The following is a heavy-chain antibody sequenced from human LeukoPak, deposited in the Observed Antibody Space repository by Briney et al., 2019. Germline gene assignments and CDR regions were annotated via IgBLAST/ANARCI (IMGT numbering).Heavy chain of an antibody. CDR1: GFTFSSYA. CDR3: AKDFRIGYSAHFDY. D-gene: IGHD2-21*01. CDR2: IYENGGTT. J-gene: IGHJ4*02. Sequence: GGSLRLSCAASGFTFSSYAMSWVRQAPEKGLEFVSGIYENGGTTYYADSVKGRFSVSRDNSKNTLYLQMDSLRGEDTAVYYCAKDFRIGYSAHFDYWGQGALVTVSS. V-gene: IGHV3-23*01.